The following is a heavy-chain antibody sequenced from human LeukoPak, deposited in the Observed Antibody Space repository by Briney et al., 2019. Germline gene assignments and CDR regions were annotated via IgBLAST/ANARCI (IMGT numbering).Heavy chain of an antibody. CDR2: ISHSGST. CDR3: ARPVYSSSWYRGNWFDP. V-gene: IGHV4-34*01. D-gene: IGHD6-13*01. Sequence: SETLSLTCTVSGGSISSYYWSWIRQPPGKGLEWIGEISHSGSTNYNPSLKSRVTISVDTSKNQFSLKLSSVTAADTAVYYCARPVYSSSWYRGNWFDPWGQGTLVTVSS. CDR1: GGSISSYY. J-gene: IGHJ5*02.